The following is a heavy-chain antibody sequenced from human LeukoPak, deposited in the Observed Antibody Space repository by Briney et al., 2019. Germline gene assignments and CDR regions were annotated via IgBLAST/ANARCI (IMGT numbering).Heavy chain of an antibody. V-gene: IGHV3-30*18. D-gene: IGHD4-11*01. CDR1: GFTFSSYG. J-gene: IGHJ4*02. CDR3: AKGATVTTWDY. Sequence: GGSLRLSCAASGFTFSSYGMHWVRQAPGKGLEWVAVISYDGSNKYYADSAKGRFTISRDNSKYTLYLQMNSLRAEDTAVYYCAKGATVTTWDYWGQGTLVTVSS. CDR2: ISYDGSNK.